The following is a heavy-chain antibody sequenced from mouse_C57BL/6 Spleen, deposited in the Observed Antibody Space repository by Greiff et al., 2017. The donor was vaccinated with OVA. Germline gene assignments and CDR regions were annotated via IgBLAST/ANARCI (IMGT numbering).Heavy chain of an antibody. Sequence: VQLQESDAELVKPGASVKISCKVSGYTFTDHTIHWMKQRPEQGLEWIGYIYPRDGSTKYNEKFKGKATLTADKSSSTAYMQLNSLTSEDSAVYFCARGETYYGNFFDYWGQGTTLTVSS. CDR2: IYPRDGST. CDR3: ARGETYYGNFFDY. D-gene: IGHD2-1*01. CDR1: GYTFTDHT. J-gene: IGHJ2*01. V-gene: IGHV1-78*01.